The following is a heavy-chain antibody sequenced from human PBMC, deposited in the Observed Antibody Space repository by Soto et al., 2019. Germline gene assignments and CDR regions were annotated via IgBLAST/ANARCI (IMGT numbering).Heavy chain of an antibody. Sequence: ASVKVSCKVSGYTLTGLSMHWVLQAPGKGLEWMGGFDPEDGETIYAQKFQGRVTMTEDTSTDTAYMELSSLRSEDTAVYYCATVEWSWYYFDYWGQGTLVTVSS. D-gene: IGHD3-3*01. V-gene: IGHV1-24*01. CDR1: GYTLTGLS. CDR2: FDPEDGET. CDR3: ATVEWSWYYFDY. J-gene: IGHJ4*02.